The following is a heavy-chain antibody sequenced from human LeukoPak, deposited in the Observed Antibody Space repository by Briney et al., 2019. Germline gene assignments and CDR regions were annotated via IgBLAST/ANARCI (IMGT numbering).Heavy chain of an antibody. J-gene: IGHJ6*02. CDR3: ARGRPLRYFDWLSRNYGMDV. D-gene: IGHD3-9*01. CDR1: GGSISSYY. Sequence: PSETLSLTCTVSGGSISSYYWSWIRQPPGKGLEWIGEINHSGSTNYNPSLKSRVTISVDTSKNQFSLKLSSVTAADTAAYYCARGRPLRYFDWLSRNYGMDVWGQGTTVTVSS. V-gene: IGHV4-34*01. CDR2: INHSGST.